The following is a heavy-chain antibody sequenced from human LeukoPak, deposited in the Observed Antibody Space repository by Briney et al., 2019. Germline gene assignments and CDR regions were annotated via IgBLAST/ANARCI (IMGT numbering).Heavy chain of an antibody. CDR1: GFTFTNNW. J-gene: IGHJ3*02. Sequence: TGGSLRLSCAASGFTFTNNWMTWVRQAPGKGLEWVANIKPDDSEIYYVGSVKGRFTISRDNAKNSVYLQMNSLRAEDTAVYYCARGRAVDIWGRGTMVTVSS. CDR3: ARGRAVDI. V-gene: IGHV3-7*04. CDR2: IKPDDSEI.